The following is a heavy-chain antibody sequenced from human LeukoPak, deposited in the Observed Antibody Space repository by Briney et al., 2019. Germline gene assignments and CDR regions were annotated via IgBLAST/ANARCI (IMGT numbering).Heavy chain of an antibody. J-gene: IGHJ4*02. CDR1: GGSISSSSYY. V-gene: IGHV4-39*01. Sequence: PSETLSLTCTVSGGSISSSSYYWGWIRQPPGKGLEWIGSIYYSGSTYYNPSLKSRVTISVDTSKNQFSLKLSSVTAADTAVYYCARRGWELGTFDYWGQGTLVTVSS. CDR3: ARRGWELGTFDY. CDR2: IYYSGST. D-gene: IGHD1-26*01.